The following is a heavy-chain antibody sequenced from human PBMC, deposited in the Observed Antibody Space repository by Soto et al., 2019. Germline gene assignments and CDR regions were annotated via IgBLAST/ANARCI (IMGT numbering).Heavy chain of an antibody. CDR1: GFTFANSA. V-gene: IGHV1-58*01. D-gene: IGHD2-8*02. Sequence: SVKVSCKTSGFTFANSAGQWVRQARGQRREWIGYIIVGDGGTKSAQNLQERITITRDMSTSTAYTELRSLRSEDTAVYYCAAELYTGGRCCSFDIWGQGTLVTVSS. J-gene: IGHJ3*02. CDR3: AAELYTGGRCCSFDI. CDR2: IIVGDGGT.